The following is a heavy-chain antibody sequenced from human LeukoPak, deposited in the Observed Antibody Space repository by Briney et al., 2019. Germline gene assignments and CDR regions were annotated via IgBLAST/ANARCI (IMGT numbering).Heavy chain of an antibody. D-gene: IGHD3-10*01. CDR3: ARDGWFGELDKDHFDY. J-gene: IGHJ4*02. Sequence: GGSLRLSCAASGFTFSDYHMSWIRQAPGKGLEWVSYISLSSTYTNYADSVKGRFTISRDNAKNLLYLQMNSLRVEDTAVYYCARDGWFGELDKDHFDYWGQGTLVTVSS. CDR1: GFTFSDYH. CDR2: ISLSSTYT. V-gene: IGHV3-11*06.